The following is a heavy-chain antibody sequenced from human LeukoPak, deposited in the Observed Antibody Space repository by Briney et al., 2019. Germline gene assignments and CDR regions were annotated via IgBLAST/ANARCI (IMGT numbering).Heavy chain of an antibody. Sequence: PSETLSLTCAVYGVSFRGYYWIWLRQPPGKGLEWLGEINHSGSTNYNPSLKSRVTISVDKSKNQFSLKLSSVTAADTAVYYCARDLLRTYYDFWSGSRYYFDYWGQGTLVTVSS. J-gene: IGHJ4*02. CDR2: INHSGST. V-gene: IGHV4-34*01. CDR3: ARDLLRTYYDFWSGSRYYFDY. D-gene: IGHD3-3*01. CDR1: GVSFRGYY.